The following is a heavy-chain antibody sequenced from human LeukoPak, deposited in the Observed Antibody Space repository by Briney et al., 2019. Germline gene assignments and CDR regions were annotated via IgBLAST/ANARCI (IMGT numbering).Heavy chain of an antibody. Sequence: SETLSLTCTVSGDSISTYYWSWIRQPPGKGLEWIGCICNSGGTNYNPSLKSRVTMSVDTSKNQFSLKLSSVTAADTAVYYCAVSVQAAAIPAFDNWGQGTLVTVSS. J-gene: IGHJ4*02. CDR3: AVSVQAAAIPAFDN. CDR1: GDSISTYY. D-gene: IGHD6-25*01. CDR2: ICNSGGT. V-gene: IGHV4-4*09.